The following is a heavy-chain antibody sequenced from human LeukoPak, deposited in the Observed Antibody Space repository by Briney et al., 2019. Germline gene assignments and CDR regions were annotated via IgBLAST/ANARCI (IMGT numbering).Heavy chain of an antibody. J-gene: IGHJ4*02. CDR2: IYAGDSDT. D-gene: IGHD2-2*01. CDR1: GYSFNTYW. V-gene: IGHV5-51*01. Sequence: GESLKISCKGSGYSFNTYWIGWVRQMPGKGLEWMGIIYAGDSDTRYSRSFQGQVTMSVDKSINTAYLQWSSLRASDTAMYFCARRQGCSNTACPPDYWGQGTLVTVSS. CDR3: ARRQGCSNTACPPDY.